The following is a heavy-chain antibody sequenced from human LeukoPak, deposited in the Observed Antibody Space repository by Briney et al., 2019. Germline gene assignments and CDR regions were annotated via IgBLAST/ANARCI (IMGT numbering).Heavy chain of an antibody. CDR2: ISGSGGST. V-gene: IGHV3-23*01. Sequence: GGSLRLSCAASGFTFSSYAMSWVRQAPGKGLEWVSAISGSGGSTYYADSVKGRFTISRDNSKNTLYPQMNSLRAEDTAVYYCATGYCSSTSCYQGGAFDIWGQGTMVTVSS. CDR3: ATGYCSSTSCYQGGAFDI. D-gene: IGHD2-2*01. CDR1: GFTFSSYA. J-gene: IGHJ3*02.